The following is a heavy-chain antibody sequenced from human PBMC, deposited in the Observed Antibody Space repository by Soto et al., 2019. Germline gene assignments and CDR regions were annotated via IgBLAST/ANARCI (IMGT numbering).Heavy chain of an antibody. J-gene: IGHJ5*02. D-gene: IGHD6-13*01. CDR3: ARRAAGSSSWYWFDP. Sequence: GGSLRLSCAASGFTVSTNPMSWVRQAPGKGLEWVSVIYTGGGTHYADSVKGRFTISRDISKNTLYLQMNSLIAEDTALYYCARRAAGSSSWYWFDPWGQGTLVTVSS. V-gene: IGHV3-66*01. CDR2: IYTGGGT. CDR1: GFTVSTNP.